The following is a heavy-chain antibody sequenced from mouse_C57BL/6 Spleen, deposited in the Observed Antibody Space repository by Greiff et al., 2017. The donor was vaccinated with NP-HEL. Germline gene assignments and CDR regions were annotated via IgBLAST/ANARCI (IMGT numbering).Heavy chain of an antibody. J-gene: IGHJ4*01. D-gene: IGHD2-5*01. V-gene: IGHV7-3*01. CDR1: GFTFTDYY. CDR3: ARSYYSNYDAMDY. CDR2: IRNKANGYTT. Sequence: EVKVVESGGGLVQPGGSLSLSCAASGFTFTDYYMSWVRQPPGKALEWLGFIRNKANGYTTEYSASVKGRFTISRDNSQSILYLQMNALRAEDSATYYCARSYYSNYDAMDYWGQGTSVTVSS.